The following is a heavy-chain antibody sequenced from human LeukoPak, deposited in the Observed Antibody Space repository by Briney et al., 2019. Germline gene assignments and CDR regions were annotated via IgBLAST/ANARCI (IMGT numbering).Heavy chain of an antibody. Sequence: ASVKVSCKASGGTFSGYAISWVRQAPGQGLEWMGGIIPIFGTANYAQKFQGRVTITADKSTSTAYMELSSLRSEDTAVYYCARDVGYYDYVWGSYRYTPPDYWGQGTLVTVSS. D-gene: IGHD3-16*02. CDR1: GGTFSGYA. CDR2: IIPIFGTA. CDR3: ARDVGYYDYVWGSYRYTPPDY. V-gene: IGHV1-69*06. J-gene: IGHJ4*02.